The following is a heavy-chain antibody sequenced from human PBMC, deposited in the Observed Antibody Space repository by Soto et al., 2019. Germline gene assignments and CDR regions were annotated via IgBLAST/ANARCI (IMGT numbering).Heavy chain of an antibody. CDR3: ARGVRRWFGKLLYGMDV. D-gene: IGHD3-10*01. Sequence: ASVKVSCKASGYTFTSYDINWVGQATGQGLEWMGWMNPNSGNTGYAQKFQGRVTMTRNTSISTAYMELSSLRSEDTAVYYCARGVRRWFGKLLYGMDVWGQGTTVTVSS. V-gene: IGHV1-8*01. CDR2: MNPNSGNT. J-gene: IGHJ6*02. CDR1: GYTFTSYD.